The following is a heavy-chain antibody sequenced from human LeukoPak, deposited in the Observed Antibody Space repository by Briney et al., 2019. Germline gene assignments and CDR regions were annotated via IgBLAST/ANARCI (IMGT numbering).Heavy chain of an antibody. V-gene: IGHV3-20*04. D-gene: IGHD2-8*01. CDR3: AGGDTNGWYFDL. J-gene: IGHJ2*01. CDR2: INWNGGST. CDR1: GFTFDEHG. Sequence: GGSLRLSCAGSGFTFDEHGMSWVRQAPGKGLEWVSGINWNGGSTGYGDSVKGRLTISRDNAKKSLFLQMNSLRAEDTALYYCAGGDTNGWYFDLWGRGTLVTVSS.